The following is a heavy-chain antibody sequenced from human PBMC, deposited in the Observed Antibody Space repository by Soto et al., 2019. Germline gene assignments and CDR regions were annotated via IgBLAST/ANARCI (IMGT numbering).Heavy chain of an antibody. CDR2: TIPIFGTA. CDR3: AVTVTTHYGMDV. D-gene: IGHD4-17*01. V-gene: IGHV1-69*01. Sequence: QVQLVQSGAEVKKPGSSVKVSCKASGGTFSSYAISWVRQAPGQGLEWMGGTIPIFGTANYAQKFQGRVTITADESTSTAYMELNSLRSEDTAVYYCAVTVTTHYGMDVWGQGTTVTVSS. CDR1: GGTFSSYA. J-gene: IGHJ6*02.